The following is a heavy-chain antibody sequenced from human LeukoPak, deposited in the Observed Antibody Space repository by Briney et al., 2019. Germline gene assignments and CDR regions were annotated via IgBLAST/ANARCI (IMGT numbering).Heavy chain of an antibody. CDR1: GFTFSSYW. D-gene: IGHD3-10*01. CDR3: VKVAKYYYGSETYYFFEH. CDR2: INQDGTEK. Sequence: PGGSLRLSCAGSGFTFSSYWMSWVRQLPGKGLEWVANINQDGTEKYYVDSVKGRFTISRDNAKNSLDLQMNSLRVEDTGIYYCVKVAKYYYGSETYYFFEHWGQGTPVTASS. J-gene: IGHJ4*02. V-gene: IGHV3-7*01.